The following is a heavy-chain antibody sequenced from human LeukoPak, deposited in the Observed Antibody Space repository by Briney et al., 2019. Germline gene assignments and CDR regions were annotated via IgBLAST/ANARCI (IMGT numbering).Heavy chain of an antibody. CDR2: INPNSGGT. D-gene: IGHD3-3*01. V-gene: IGHV1-2*02. J-gene: IGHJ5*02. CDR3: ARARFSRLSPFDP. Sequence: ASVQFSSHASGYTFTCYYMHWVRPAPGQGLEWMGWINPNSGGTNYAQKFQGRVTMTRDTSISTAYMELSRLRSDDTAVYYCARARFSRLSPFDPWGQGTLVTVSS. CDR1: GYTFTCYY.